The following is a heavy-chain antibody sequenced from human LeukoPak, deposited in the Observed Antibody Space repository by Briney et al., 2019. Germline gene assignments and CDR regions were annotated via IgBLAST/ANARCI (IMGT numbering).Heavy chain of an antibody. Sequence: PGGSLRLSRAASGFSFSNYAMSWVRQAPGKGLEWVSAISNSGGSTYYADSVKGRFTISRDNSKNTLYLQVDSLRAEDTAVYYCAKPAWGGTFDDWGQGTLVTVSS. CDR2: ISNSGGST. J-gene: IGHJ4*02. D-gene: IGHD3-16*01. V-gene: IGHV3-23*01. CDR3: AKPAWGGTFDD. CDR1: GFSFSNYA.